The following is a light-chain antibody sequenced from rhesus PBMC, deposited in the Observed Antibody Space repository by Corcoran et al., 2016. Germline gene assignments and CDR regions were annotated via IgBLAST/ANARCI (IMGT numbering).Light chain of an antibody. CDR1: QSLLQSSGHTY. Sequence: DIVMTQTPLSLPITPGESASISGRSRQSLLQSSGHTYLHWYLQKPGPSPQLLSYEVSNRASGVPDRFSGSGSDTDFTLKISKMEAEDVGLSYCAQAIAFPLTFVGGTKVEIK. CDR3: AQAIAFPLT. CDR2: EVS. J-gene: IGKJ4*01. V-gene: IGKV2-72*01.